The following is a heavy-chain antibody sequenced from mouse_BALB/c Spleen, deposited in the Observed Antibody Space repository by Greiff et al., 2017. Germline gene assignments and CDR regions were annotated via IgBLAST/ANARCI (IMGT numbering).Heavy chain of an antibody. J-gene: IGHJ4*01. V-gene: IGHV1-9*01. CDR2: ILPGSGST. CDR3: ARTDEAMDY. CDR1: VYTFSSYW. Sequence: QVQLQQSGAELMKPGASVKISCKATVYTFSSYWIEWVKQRPGHGLEWIGEILPGSGSTNYNEKFKGKATFTADTSSNTAYMQLSSLTSEDSAVYYCARTDEAMDYWGQGTSVTVSS.